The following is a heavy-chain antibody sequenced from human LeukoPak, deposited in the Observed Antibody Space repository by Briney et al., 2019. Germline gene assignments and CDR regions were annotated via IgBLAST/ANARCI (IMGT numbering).Heavy chain of an antibody. CDR1: GFTFSSYA. D-gene: IGHD1-26*01. CDR3: VRVSGSYGY. Sequence: GGSLRLSCAASGFTFSSYAMHWVRQAAGKGLEYVSAISSNGGSTFYANSVKGRFTISRDTSKNTLYLQMGSLRADDMAVYYCVRVSGSYGYWGQGTLVTVSS. CDR2: ISSNGGST. J-gene: IGHJ4*02. V-gene: IGHV3-64*01.